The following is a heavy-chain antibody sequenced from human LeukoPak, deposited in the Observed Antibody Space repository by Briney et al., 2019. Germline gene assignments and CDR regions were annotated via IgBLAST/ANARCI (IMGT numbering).Heavy chain of an antibody. V-gene: IGHV1-18*01. D-gene: IGHD3-10*01. CDR3: ARSVLPSYSGSGSHYNVDVRQNSYFDF. CDR2: ISAYNGNT. J-gene: IGHJ4*02. Sequence: ASVKVSCKASGYTFTSYGISWVRQAPGHGLEWMGWISAYNGNTNYAQKLQGRVTMTTDTSTSTAYMELRSLRSDDTAVYYCARSVLPSYSGSGSHYNVDVRQNSYFDFWGQGTLVTVSS. CDR1: GYTFTSYG.